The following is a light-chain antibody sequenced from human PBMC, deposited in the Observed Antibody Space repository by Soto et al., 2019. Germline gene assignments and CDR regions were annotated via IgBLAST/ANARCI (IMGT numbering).Light chain of an antibody. CDR1: QSVSTN. CDR3: HQYDDGPYT. J-gene: IGKJ2*01. CDR2: GAS. Sequence: EIVLTHSPATLSLSPWERATLSCRASQSVSTNVAWYQQIPGQTPRLLIYGASTRATGIPVRFSGSGSGTEFTPTISSLQSEDFAVYYCHQYDDGPYTFGQGTKVDIK. V-gene: IGKV3-15*01.